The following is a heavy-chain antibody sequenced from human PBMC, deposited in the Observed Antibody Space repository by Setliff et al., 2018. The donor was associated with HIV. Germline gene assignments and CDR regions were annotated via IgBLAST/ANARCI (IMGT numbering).Heavy chain of an antibody. Sequence: PSETLSLTCTVSGGSISSYYWSWIRQPPGKGLEWIGYIYTSGSTNYNPSLKSRVTISVDTSKNQFSLKLSSVTAADTAVYYCARGGVVHRFDPWGQGTLVTVSS. CDR3: ARGGVVHRFDP. J-gene: IGHJ5*02. D-gene: IGHD2-15*01. V-gene: IGHV4-4*08. CDR2: IYTSGST. CDR1: GGSISSYY.